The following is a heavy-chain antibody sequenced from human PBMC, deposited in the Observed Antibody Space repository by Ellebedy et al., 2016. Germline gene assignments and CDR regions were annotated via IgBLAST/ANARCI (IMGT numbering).Heavy chain of an antibody. CDR3: AREQWQGT. CDR1: GGSITTSSYY. Sequence: SETLSLTXTVSGGSITTSSYYWGWIRQPPNKGLEWIGSLYYSGGTYYNPSLTSRVTMSIDKSKNQFSLKVVSVTAADTAVYYCAREQWQGTWGQGTLVTVSS. CDR2: LYYSGGT. V-gene: IGHV4-39*07. D-gene: IGHD6-19*01. J-gene: IGHJ4*02.